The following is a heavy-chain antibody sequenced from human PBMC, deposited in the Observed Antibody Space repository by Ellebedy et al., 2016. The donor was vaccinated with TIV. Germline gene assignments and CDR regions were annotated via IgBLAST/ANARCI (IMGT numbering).Heavy chain of an antibody. CDR1: RGTFSSYA. CDR2: IIPIFGTA. V-gene: IGHV1-69*13. J-gene: IGHJ3*02. D-gene: IGHD1-26*01. Sequence: SVKVSXKASRGTFSSYAISWVRQAPGQGLEWMGGIIPIFGTANYAQKFQGRVTITADESTSTAYMELSSLRSEDTAVYYCARVRWASGNDAFDIWGQGTMVTVSS. CDR3: ARVRWASGNDAFDI.